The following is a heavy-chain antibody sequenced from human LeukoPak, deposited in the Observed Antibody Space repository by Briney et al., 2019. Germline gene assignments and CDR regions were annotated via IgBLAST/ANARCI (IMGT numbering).Heavy chain of an antibody. Sequence: SVKVSCKASGYTFTSYGISWVRQAPGQGLEWMGWIIAYNGNTNYAQKLQGRVTMTTDTSTSTAYMELRSLRSDDTAVYYCARDTTMVRGVIPFDYWGQGTLVTVSS. V-gene: IGHV1-18*01. J-gene: IGHJ4*02. D-gene: IGHD3-10*01. CDR1: GYTFTSYG. CDR3: ARDTTMVRGVIPFDY. CDR2: IIAYNGNT.